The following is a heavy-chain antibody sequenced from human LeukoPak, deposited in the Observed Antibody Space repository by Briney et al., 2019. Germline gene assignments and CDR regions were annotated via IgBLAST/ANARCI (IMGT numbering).Heavy chain of an antibody. Sequence: GGSLRLSCAASGVTFSSYAMSWVRQAPGKGLEWVSAICGSGGTTYYADPVKGRFIISRDNSKNTLYLQMNSLRAEDTAVYYCAKVGARGYYYYGMDVWGQGTTVTVSS. CDR1: GVTFSSYA. CDR2: ICGSGGTT. V-gene: IGHV3-23*01. D-gene: IGHD1-26*01. CDR3: AKVGARGYYYYGMDV. J-gene: IGHJ6*02.